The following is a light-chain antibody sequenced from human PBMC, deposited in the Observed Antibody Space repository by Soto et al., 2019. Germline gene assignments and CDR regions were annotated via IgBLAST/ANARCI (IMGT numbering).Light chain of an antibody. Sequence: QSALTQPASVSGSPGQSITISCTGTNSGIRDYNYVSWYQQLPGNAPKLIMYEVSNRPSGISNRFSGSKSGNTASLTISGLQAEDEADYYCSSKSPDFFGTGTKLTVL. CDR1: NSGIRDYNY. CDR2: EVS. CDR3: SSKSPDF. J-gene: IGLJ1*01. V-gene: IGLV2-14*01.